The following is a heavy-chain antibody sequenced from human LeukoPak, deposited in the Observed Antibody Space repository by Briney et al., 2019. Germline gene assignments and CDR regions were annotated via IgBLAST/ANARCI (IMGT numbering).Heavy chain of an antibody. CDR1: GFSFSDYV. CDR2: IWYDGSDK. CDR3: ARELPPVVNFYFDS. J-gene: IGHJ4*02. D-gene: IGHD3-22*01. Sequence: GGSLRLSCAASGFSFSDYVIHWVRQAPGKGLEWVAVIWYDGSDKYYADSVKGRFSISRDNSKNTLYLQMNSLRAEDTAVYYCARELPPVVNFYFDSWGQGTLVTVSS. V-gene: IGHV3-33*08.